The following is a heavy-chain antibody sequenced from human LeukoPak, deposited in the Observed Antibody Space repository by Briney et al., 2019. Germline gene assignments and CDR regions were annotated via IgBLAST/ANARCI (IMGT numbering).Heavy chain of an antibody. CDR2: INHSGST. J-gene: IGHJ6*03. CDR3: ARVLRQLVRYYYYYMDV. D-gene: IGHD6-6*01. V-gene: IGHV4-34*01. CDR1: GGSFSGYY. Sequence: SETLSLTCAVYGGSFSGYYWSWIRQPPGKGLEWVGEINHSGSTNYNPSLKSRVTISVDTSKNQFSLKLSSVTAADTAVYYCARVLRQLVRYYYYYMDVWGKGTTVTVSS.